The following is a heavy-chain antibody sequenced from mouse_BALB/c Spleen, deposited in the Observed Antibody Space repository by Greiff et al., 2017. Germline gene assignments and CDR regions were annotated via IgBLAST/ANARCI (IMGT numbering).Heavy chain of an antibody. V-gene: IGHV3-6*01. CDR3: ARYSIYLYAMDY. CDR1: GYSITSGYY. D-gene: IGHD5-5*01. Sequence: ESGPGLVKPSQSLSLTCSVTGYSITSGYYWNWIRQFPGNKLEWMGYISYSGSTYYNPSLKSRISITRDTSKNQYYLQLNSVTTEDTATYYCARYSIYLYAMDYWGQGTSVTVSS. J-gene: IGHJ4*01. CDR2: ISYSGST.